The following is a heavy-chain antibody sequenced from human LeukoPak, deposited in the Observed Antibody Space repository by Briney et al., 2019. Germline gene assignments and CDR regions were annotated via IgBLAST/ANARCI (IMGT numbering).Heavy chain of an antibody. CDR1: GFTFSTYG. J-gene: IGHJ4*02. CDR2: IWNDGSKK. Sequence: GGSLRLSCAASGFTFSTYGMYWVRQAPGKGLELAAIIWNDGSKKYYADSVKGRFTISRDNSKSTLYLQMNSLRAEDTAVYYCAKGAFWTGYSEYFDPWGQGVLVTVSS. CDR3: AKGAFWTGYSEYFDP. D-gene: IGHD3/OR15-3a*01. V-gene: IGHV3-33*06.